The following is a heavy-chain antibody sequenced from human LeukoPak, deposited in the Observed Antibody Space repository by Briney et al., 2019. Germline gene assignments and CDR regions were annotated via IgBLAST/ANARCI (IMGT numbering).Heavy chain of an antibody. CDR1: GFTFSSYA. CDR2: ISGSGGST. Sequence: GGSLRLSCAASGFTFSSYAMSWVRQAPGKGLEWVSAISGSGGSTYYADSVKGRFTISRDNSKSTLYLQMNSLRAEDTAVYYCAREGPYSSSWYYFDYWGQGTLVTVSS. CDR3: AREGPYSSSWYYFDY. D-gene: IGHD6-13*01. J-gene: IGHJ4*02. V-gene: IGHV3-23*01.